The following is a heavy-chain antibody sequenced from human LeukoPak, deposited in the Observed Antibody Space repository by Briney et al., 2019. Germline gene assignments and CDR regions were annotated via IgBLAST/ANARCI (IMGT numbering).Heavy chain of an antibody. CDR1: GFTFSSYG. J-gene: IGHJ4*02. CDR3: LTYYYDSSGYWIFDY. Sequence: PGGSLRLSCAASGFTFSSYGMHWVRQAPGKGLEWVAVISYDGSNKYYADSVKGRFTISRDNSKNTLYLQMNGLRAEDTAVYYCLTYYYDSSGYWIFDYWGQGTLVTVSS. V-gene: IGHV3-30*03. D-gene: IGHD3-22*01. CDR2: ISYDGSNK.